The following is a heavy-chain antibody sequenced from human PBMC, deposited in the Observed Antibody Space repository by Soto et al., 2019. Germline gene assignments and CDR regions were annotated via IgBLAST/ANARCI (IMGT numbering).Heavy chain of an antibody. CDR2: SYYSGCT. D-gene: IGHD1-1*01. CDR1: GGSISSYY. J-gene: IGHJ4*02. CDR3: ARRYGYRFDY. Sequence: QVQLQESGPGLVKPSETLSLTCTVSGGSISSYYWSWIRQPPGKGLEWIGYSYYSGCTNYNPSLKSPVTIAVDTSRIHFSLKLWSVTAADTGVYCCARRYGYRFDYWGQGALVTVSS. V-gene: IGHV4-59*08.